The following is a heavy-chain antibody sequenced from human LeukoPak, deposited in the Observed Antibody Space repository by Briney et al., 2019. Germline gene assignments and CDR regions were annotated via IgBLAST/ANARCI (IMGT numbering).Heavy chain of an antibody. V-gene: IGHV1-69*04. CDR2: IIPILGIA. J-gene: IGHJ4*02. Sequence: SVKVSCKASGGTFSSYTISWVRQAPGQGLEWMGRIIPILGIANYAQKFQGRVTITADKSTSTAYMELSSLRSEDTAVYYCARDPGIAAAGTWSYWGQGTLVTVSS. CDR1: GGTFSSYT. CDR3: ARDPGIAAAGTWSY. D-gene: IGHD6-13*01.